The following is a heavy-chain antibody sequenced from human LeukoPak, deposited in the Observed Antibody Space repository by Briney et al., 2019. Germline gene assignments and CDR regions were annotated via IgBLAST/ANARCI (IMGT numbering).Heavy chain of an antibody. Sequence: GASVKVSCKASGGTFSSYAISWVRQAPGQGLEWMGWISAYNGNTNYAQKLQGRVTMTTDTSTSTAYMELRSLRSDDTAVYYCARWVQRQQLAPGYWGQGTLVTVSS. CDR3: ARWVQRQQLAPGY. V-gene: IGHV1-18*01. CDR2: ISAYNGNT. J-gene: IGHJ4*02. D-gene: IGHD6-13*01. CDR1: GGTFSSYA.